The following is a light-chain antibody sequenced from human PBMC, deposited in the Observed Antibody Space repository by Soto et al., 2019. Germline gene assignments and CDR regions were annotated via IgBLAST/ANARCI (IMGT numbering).Light chain of an antibody. CDR3: CSYAGSDTYV. CDR1: SSDVGSYNI. V-gene: IGLV2-23*01. Sequence: QSALTQPASVSGSPGQAITISCTGTSSDVGSYNIVSWYQHYPGKAPKLMIYEGSKRPSGVSIRFSGSKSGNTASLTIPGLQAEDEADYYCCSYAGSDTYVFGTGTKLTVL. CDR2: EGS. J-gene: IGLJ1*01.